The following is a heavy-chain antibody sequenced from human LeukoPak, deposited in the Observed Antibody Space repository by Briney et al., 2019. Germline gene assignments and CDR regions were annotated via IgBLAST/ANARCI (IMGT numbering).Heavy chain of an antibody. CDR2: IYYSGST. V-gene: IGHV4-39*07. Sequence: PSETLSLTCTVSGGSISSSSYYWGWIRQPPGKGLEWIGSIYYSGSTYYNPSLKSRVTISVDTSKNQFSLKLSSVTAADTAVYYCARDKEQLAYFDYWGQGTLVTVSS. CDR3: ARDKEQLAYFDY. D-gene: IGHD6-13*01. CDR1: GGSISSSSYY. J-gene: IGHJ4*02.